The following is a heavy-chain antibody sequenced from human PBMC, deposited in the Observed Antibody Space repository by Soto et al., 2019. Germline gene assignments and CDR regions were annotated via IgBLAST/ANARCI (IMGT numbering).Heavy chain of an antibody. CDR1: GGSISRGGYY. CDR3: ARCISGSSWYPGDYYGMDV. Sequence: QVQLQESGPGLVKPSQTLSLTCTVSGGSISRGGYYWSWIRQHPGKGLEWIGYIYYSGSTYYNPSLKSRVTISVDTSKNPFSLKLSSVTAADTAVYYCARCISGSSWYPGDYYGMDVWGQGTTVTVSS. CDR2: IYYSGST. D-gene: IGHD6-13*01. V-gene: IGHV4-31*03. J-gene: IGHJ6*02.